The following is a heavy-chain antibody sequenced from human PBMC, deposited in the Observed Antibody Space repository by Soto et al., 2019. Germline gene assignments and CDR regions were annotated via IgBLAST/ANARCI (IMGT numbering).Heavy chain of an antibody. V-gene: IGHV3-74*01. CDR2: ISSDGRST. CDR3: ISVGPSFDY. J-gene: IGHJ4*02. CDR1: GFTFSSSW. Sequence: GGSLRLSCAASGFTFSSSWMYWVRQGPGKGLVCVSRISSDGRSTSYADSVKGRFTISRDNAKNTLYLQMNSLRAEDTAVYYCISVGPSFDYWGQGTLVTVSS. D-gene: IGHD1-26*01.